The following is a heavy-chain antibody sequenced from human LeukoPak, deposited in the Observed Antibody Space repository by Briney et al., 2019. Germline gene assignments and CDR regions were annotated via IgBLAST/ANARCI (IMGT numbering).Heavy chain of an antibody. J-gene: IGHJ4*02. D-gene: IGHD2-2*01. Sequence: GGSLRLSCAASVFTFSSYAMHWVRQAPGKGLEWVAVISYDGSNKYYADSVKGRFTISRDNSKNTLYLQMNSLRAEDTAVYYCARSAQRGYGYCSSTSCYWDYFDYWGQGTLVTVSS. V-gene: IGHV3-30-3*01. CDR2: ISYDGSNK. CDR1: VFTFSSYA. CDR3: ARSAQRGYGYCSSTSCYWDYFDY.